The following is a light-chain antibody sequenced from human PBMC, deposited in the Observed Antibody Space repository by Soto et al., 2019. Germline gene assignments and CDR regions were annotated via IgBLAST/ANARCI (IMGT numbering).Light chain of an antibody. CDR2: DVS. CDR3: SSYTSSSTLVV. V-gene: IGLV2-14*01. J-gene: IGLJ2*01. CDR1: SSDVGGYNY. Sequence: QSVLTQPASVSGSPGQSITISCTGTSSDVGGYNYVSWYQQHPGKAPQLMIYDVSNRPSGVSNRFSGAKSGNTASLTISGLQAEDEADYYCSSYTSSSTLVVFGGGTKVTV.